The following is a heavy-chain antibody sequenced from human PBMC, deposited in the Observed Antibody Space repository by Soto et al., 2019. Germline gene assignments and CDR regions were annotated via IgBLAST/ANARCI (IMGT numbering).Heavy chain of an antibody. CDR3: ARELHGGSYGMDV. CDR2: ITTAGDT. CDR1: GFTFSNYD. J-gene: IGHJ6*02. Sequence: PGGSLRLSCAASGFTFSNYDMHWVRQVTGKGLEWVSGITTAGDTYYPGSVKGRFTISREKAKSSLYLQMNSLSAGDTAVYYCARELHGGSYGMDVWGQGTTVTVSS. V-gene: IGHV3-13*01.